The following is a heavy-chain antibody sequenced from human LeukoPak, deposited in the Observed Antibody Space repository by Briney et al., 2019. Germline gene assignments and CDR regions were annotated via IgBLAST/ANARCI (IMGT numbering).Heavy chain of an antibody. J-gene: IGHJ4*02. CDR1: GFTFSTYG. CDR2: ISGSGGRT. D-gene: IGHD1-26*01. CDR3: ARDKIVGATYFDY. V-gene: IGHV3-23*01. Sequence: GGSLRLSCAASGFTFSTYGMSWVRQAPGKGLEWVSSISGSGGRTYFADSVKGRFTISRDNSKNTLYLQMNSLRPEDTAVYYCARDKIVGATYFDYWGQGTLVTVSS.